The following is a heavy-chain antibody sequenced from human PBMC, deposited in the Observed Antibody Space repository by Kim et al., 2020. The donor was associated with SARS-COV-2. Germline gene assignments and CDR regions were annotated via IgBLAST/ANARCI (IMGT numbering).Heavy chain of an antibody. V-gene: IGHV4-34*01. CDR3: ARQRIAVAGYDY. J-gene: IGHJ4*02. D-gene: IGHD6-19*01. Sequence: NYNPSLKSRVTILVDTSKNQFSLKLSSVTAADTAVYYCARQRIAVAGYDYWGQGTLVTVSS.